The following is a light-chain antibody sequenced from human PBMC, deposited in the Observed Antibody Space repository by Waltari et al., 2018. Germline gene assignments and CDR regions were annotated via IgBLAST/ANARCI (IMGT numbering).Light chain of an antibody. CDR2: KAS. CDR1: QSISSW. Sequence: DIQMTQSPSTLSASVGDRVTITCRASQSISSWLAWYQQNPGKAPKLLIYKASSLESGVPSRFSGSGSGTEFTLTISSLQPDDFATYYCQQYNSYPLTFGQGTRLEIK. V-gene: IGKV1-5*03. CDR3: QQYNSYPLT. J-gene: IGKJ5*01.